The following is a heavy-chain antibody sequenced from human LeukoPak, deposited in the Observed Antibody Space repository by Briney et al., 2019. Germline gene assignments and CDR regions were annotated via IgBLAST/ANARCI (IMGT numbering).Heavy chain of an antibody. Sequence: ASVKVSCKASGYTLTSYGISWVRQAPGQGLEWMGWISAYNGNTNYAQKLQGRVTMTTDTSTSTAYMELRSLRSDDTAVYYCARDRSPLSYYYGSGSYYADAFDIWGQGTMVTVSS. D-gene: IGHD3-10*01. CDR1: GYTLTSYG. CDR3: ARDRSPLSYYYGSGSYYADAFDI. J-gene: IGHJ3*02. CDR2: ISAYNGNT. V-gene: IGHV1-18*01.